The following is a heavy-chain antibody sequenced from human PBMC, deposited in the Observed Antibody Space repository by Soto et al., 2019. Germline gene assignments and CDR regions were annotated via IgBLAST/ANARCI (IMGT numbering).Heavy chain of an antibody. CDR1: GYTFTGYY. V-gene: IGHV1-2*04. Sequence: QVQLVQSGAEVKKPGASVKVSCKASGYTFTGYYMHWVRQAPGQGLEWMGWINPNSGGTNYAQKFQGWVTMTRDTSIXXAXMXXSRMRSDDTAVDYCPRAPHHADYDSNGYQECYFDYWGQGTQVTVFS. CDR2: INPNSGGT. CDR3: PRAPHHADYDSNGYQECYFDY. J-gene: IGHJ4*02. D-gene: IGHD3-22*01.